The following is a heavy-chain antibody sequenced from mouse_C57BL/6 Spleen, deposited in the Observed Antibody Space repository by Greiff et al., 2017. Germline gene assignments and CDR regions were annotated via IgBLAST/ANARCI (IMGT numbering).Heavy chain of an antibody. CDR3: ARRGAYYYGSSLDY. J-gene: IGHJ2*01. CDR1: GYSFTGYY. CDR2: INPSTGGT. V-gene: IGHV1-42*01. D-gene: IGHD1-1*01. Sequence: EVQLVESGPELVKPGASVKISCKASGYSFTGYYMNWVKQSPEKSLEWIGEINPSTGGTTYNQKFKAKATLTVDKSSSTAYMQLKSLTSEDSAVYDCARRGAYYYGSSLDYWGQGTTLTVSS.